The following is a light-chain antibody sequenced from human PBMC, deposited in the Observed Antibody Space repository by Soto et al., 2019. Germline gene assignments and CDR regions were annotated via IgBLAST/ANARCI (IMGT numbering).Light chain of an antibody. CDR2: DAS. Sequence: EIVLTQSPGTLSLSPGERATLSCRASQSVSSSYLAWYQQKPGQAPRLLIYDASSRATGIPDRFSGSGSGTDFTLTISRLEPEDFAVYYCQQYDSSPRPFGQGTKLEIK. CDR1: QSVSSSY. J-gene: IGKJ2*01. V-gene: IGKV3-20*01. CDR3: QQYDSSPRP.